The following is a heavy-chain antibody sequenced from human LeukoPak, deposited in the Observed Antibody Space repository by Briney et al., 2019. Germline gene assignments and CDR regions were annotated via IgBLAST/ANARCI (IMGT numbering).Heavy chain of an antibody. Sequence: GGSLRHSCAASGFTFSGYWMSWVRQAPGKGLEWVANIKQDGSEKNYVDSVKGRFTISRDNAKNSLYLRMNSLRAEDTAVYYCAANSYFDYWGQGTLVTVSS. CDR1: GFTFSGYW. D-gene: IGHD4-23*01. CDR2: IKQDGSEK. CDR3: AANSYFDY. J-gene: IGHJ4*02. V-gene: IGHV3-7*01.